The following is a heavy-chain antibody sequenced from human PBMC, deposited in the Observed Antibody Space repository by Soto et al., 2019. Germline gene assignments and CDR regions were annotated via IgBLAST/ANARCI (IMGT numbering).Heavy chain of an antibody. CDR2: ISAYNGNT. J-gene: IGHJ4*02. CDR3: AVTYYDFWSGLPSFDY. D-gene: IGHD3-3*01. Sequence: GASVKVSCKASGYTFTSYGISWVRQAPGQGLEWMGWISAYNGNTNYAQKLQGRVTMTTDTSTSTAYMELRSLRSDDTAVYYCAVTYYDFWSGLPSFDYWGQGTLVTVSS. V-gene: IGHV1-18*04. CDR1: GYTFTSYG.